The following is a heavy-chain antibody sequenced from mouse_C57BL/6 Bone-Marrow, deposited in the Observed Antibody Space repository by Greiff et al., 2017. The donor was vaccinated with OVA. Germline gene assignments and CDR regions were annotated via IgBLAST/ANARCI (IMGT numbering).Heavy chain of an antibody. J-gene: IGHJ4*01. CDR3: ARPSRYYYGMDY. CDR1: GYTFTSYW. V-gene: IGHV1-69*01. CDR2: IDPSDSYT. Sequence: QVQLQQPGAELVMPGASVKLSCKASGYTFTSYWMHWVKQRPGQGLEWIGEIDPSDSYTNYNQKFKGKSTLTVDKSSSTAYMQLSSLTSEGSAVYYCARPSRYYYGMDYWGQGTSVTVSS.